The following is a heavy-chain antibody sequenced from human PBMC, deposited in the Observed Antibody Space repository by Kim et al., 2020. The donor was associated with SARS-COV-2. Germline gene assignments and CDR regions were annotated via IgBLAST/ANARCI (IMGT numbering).Heavy chain of an antibody. CDR3: AKDISPYYKWLVAPHYYYGMDV. J-gene: IGHJ6*02. D-gene: IGHD6-19*01. Sequence: GGSLRLSCAASGFTFGDYAMHWVRQAPGKGLEWVSGISWNSGCIGYADSVKGRFTISRDNAKNSLYLQMNSLRAEDTALYYCAKDISPYYKWLVAPHYYYGMDVWGQGTTVTVSS. CDR2: ISWNSGCI. V-gene: IGHV3-9*01. CDR1: GFTFGDYA.